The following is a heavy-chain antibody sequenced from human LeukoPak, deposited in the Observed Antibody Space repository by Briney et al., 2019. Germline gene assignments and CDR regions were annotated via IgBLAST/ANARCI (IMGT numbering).Heavy chain of an antibody. CDR2: INHSGSV. D-gene: IGHD2-2*01. J-gene: IGHJ4*02. V-gene: IGHV4-39*01. CDR1: GGSISTSNYY. Sequence: SETLSLTCTVSGGSISTSNYYWGWIRQPPGKGLEWIGEINHSGSVNYNPSLKSRVTISVDTSKNQFSLRLTSVTAADTAVFYCARHSKTSRHFDYWGQGTLVTVSS. CDR3: ARHSKTSRHFDY.